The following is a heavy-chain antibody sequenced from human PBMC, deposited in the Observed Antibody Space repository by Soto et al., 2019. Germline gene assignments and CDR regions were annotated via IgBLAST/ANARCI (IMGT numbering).Heavy chain of an antibody. Sequence: QVQLVQSGAEVKKPGASVKVSCKASGYTFTSHDINWMRQTTGQGLEWMGCMNPNSGHTNYAQKFQGRVTITRDTSISTAYMELTNLRSEETAIYYCASDMSSAWGLATLVTVSS. V-gene: IGHV1-8*01. CDR3: ASDMSSA. J-gene: IGHJ5*02. D-gene: IGHD3-9*01. CDR1: GYTFTSHD. CDR2: MNPNSGHT.